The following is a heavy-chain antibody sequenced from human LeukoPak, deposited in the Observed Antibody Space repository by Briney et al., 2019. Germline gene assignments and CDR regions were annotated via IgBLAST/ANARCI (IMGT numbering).Heavy chain of an antibody. J-gene: IGHJ3*02. Sequence: ASVKVSCKAFGGTFSSYAISWVRQAPGQGLEWMGIINPSGGSTSYAQKFQGRVTMTRDTSTSTVYMELSSLRSEDTAVYYCARGRHSDAFDIWGQGTMVTVSS. V-gene: IGHV1-46*01. CDR2: INPSGGST. CDR1: GGTFSSYA. D-gene: IGHD6-25*01. CDR3: ARGRHSDAFDI.